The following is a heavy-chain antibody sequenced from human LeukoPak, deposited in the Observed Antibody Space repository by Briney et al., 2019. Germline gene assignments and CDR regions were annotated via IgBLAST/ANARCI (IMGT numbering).Heavy chain of an antibody. CDR1: GYSISSGYY. V-gene: IGHV4-38-2*02. D-gene: IGHD4-11*01. Sequence: PSETLSLTCTVSGYSISSGYYWGWIRQPPGKGLEWIGSIYHSGSTYYNPSLKSRVTISLDTSKNQFSLKLSSVTAADTAVYYCARESRDYSAGYWGQGTLVTVSS. CDR2: IYHSGST. J-gene: IGHJ4*02. CDR3: ARESRDYSAGY.